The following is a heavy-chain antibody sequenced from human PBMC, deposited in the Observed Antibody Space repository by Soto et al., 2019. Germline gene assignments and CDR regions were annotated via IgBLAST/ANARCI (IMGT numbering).Heavy chain of an antibody. CDR2: IIDSVGST. V-gene: IGHV3-23*01. J-gene: IGHJ4*02. D-gene: IGHD4-17*01. CDR1: GFTFSSYD. CDR3: AKDRYGDYGGIDY. Sequence: GGSLRLSCAASGFTFSSYDMHWVRQATGKGLEWVSDIIDSVGSTYYADSVKGRFTISRDNSKSTLYLQMNSLRAEDTAVYYCAKDRYGDYGGIDYWGQGTMVTVSS.